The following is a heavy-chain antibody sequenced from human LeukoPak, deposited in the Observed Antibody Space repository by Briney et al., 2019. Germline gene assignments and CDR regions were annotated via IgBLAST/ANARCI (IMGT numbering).Heavy chain of an antibody. Sequence: SETLSLTCTVSGASVGSAGYYWSWIRQPPGGGLEWIGYIYYISNTSYNPSLKSRVTMSVDPSKNQFSLKLNSVTAADTAVYYCARTQSQSGSYRYYFGYWGQGTPVTVSS. CDR1: GASVGSAGYY. J-gene: IGHJ4*02. CDR2: IYYISNT. CDR3: ARTQSQSGSYRYYFGY. D-gene: IGHD1-26*01. V-gene: IGHV4-61*08.